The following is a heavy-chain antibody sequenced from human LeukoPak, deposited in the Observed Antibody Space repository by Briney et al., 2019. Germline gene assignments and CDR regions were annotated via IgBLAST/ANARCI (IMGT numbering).Heavy chain of an antibody. J-gene: IGHJ4*02. V-gene: IGHV4-34*01. D-gene: IGHD1-14*01. CDR2: INHSGST. Sequence: SETLSLTCTVSGGSINSYYWSWIRQPPGKGLEWIGEINHSGSTNYNPSLKSRVTISVDTSKNQFSLKLSSVTAADTAVYYCARGGYKSYRVGSNYFDYWGQGTLVTVSS. CDR3: ARGGYKSYRVGSNYFDY. CDR1: GGSINSYY.